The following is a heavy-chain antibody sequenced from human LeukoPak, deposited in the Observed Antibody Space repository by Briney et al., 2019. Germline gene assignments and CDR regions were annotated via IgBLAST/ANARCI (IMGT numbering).Heavy chain of an antibody. J-gene: IGHJ4*02. Sequence: PSETLSLTCTVSGGSISSSSYYWGWIRQPPGKGLEWIGTINYSGSTYYNPSLKSRVTISVDASKNQISLKLNSVTAADTAVYYCARHGNLLSPFESWGQGTLVTVSS. CDR1: GGSISSSSYY. D-gene: IGHD4-23*01. V-gene: IGHV4-39*01. CDR2: INYSGST. CDR3: ARHGNLLSPFES.